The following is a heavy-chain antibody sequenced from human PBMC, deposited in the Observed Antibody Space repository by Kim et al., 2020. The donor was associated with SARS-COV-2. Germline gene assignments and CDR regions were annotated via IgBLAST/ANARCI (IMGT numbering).Heavy chain of an antibody. CDR3: ARVDLYDILTGSPY. J-gene: IGHJ4*02. D-gene: IGHD3-9*01. CDR2: ISYDGSNK. Sequence: GGSLRLSCAASGFTFSSYGMHWVRQAPGKGPEWVAVISYDGSNKYYADSVKGRFTISRDNSKNTLYLQMNSLRAEDTAVYYCARVDLYDILTGSPYWGQGTLVTVSS. CDR1: GFTFSSYG. V-gene: IGHV3-33*05.